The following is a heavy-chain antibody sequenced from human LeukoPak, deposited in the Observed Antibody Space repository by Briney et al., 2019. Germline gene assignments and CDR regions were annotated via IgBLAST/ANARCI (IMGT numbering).Heavy chain of an antibody. CDR3: ARGPQWEPFDY. CDR1: GFTFSSYW. D-gene: IGHD1-26*01. J-gene: IGHJ4*02. Sequence: GGSLRLSCAASGFTFSSYWMHWVRQAPGKGLVWVSRINSDGSSTSYADSVKGRFTISRDNAKNTLYLQMNSLRAEDTAVYHCARGPQWEPFDYWGQGTLVTVSS. CDR2: INSDGSST. V-gene: IGHV3-74*01.